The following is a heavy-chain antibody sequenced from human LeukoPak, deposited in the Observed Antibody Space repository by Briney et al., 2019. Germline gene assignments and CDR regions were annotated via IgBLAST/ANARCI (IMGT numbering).Heavy chain of an antibody. CDR1: GGSISSGDYY. CDR3: ARGPSSWYYFDY. Sequence: SETLSLTCTVSGGSISSGDYYWSWIRQPPGKGLEWIGYIYYSGSTYYNPSLKSRVTISVDTSKNQFSLKLSSVTAADTAVYYCARGPSSWYYFDYWGRGTLVTVSS. V-gene: IGHV4-30-4*01. CDR2: IYYSGST. D-gene: IGHD6-19*01. J-gene: IGHJ4*02.